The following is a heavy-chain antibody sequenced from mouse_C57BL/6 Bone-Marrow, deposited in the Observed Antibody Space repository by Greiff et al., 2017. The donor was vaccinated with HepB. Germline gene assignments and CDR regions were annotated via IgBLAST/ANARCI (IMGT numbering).Heavy chain of an antibody. J-gene: IGHJ4*01. Sequence: LVKPGASVKMSCKASGYTFTDYYMNWVKQSHGKSLEWIGVINPYNGGTSYNQKFKGKATLTVDKSSSTAYMELNSLTSEDSAVYYCASGGGGMDYWGQGTSVTVSS. CDR3: ASGGGGMDY. V-gene: IGHV1-19*01. CDR1: GYTFTDYY. CDR2: INPYNGGT.